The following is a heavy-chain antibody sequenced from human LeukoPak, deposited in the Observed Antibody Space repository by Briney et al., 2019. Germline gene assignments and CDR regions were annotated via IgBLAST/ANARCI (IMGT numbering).Heavy chain of an antibody. V-gene: IGHV4-39*01. CDR1: GGSISSSNYY. Sequence: PSETLSLTCTVSGGSISSSNYYGGWIRQPPGKGLEWIGSIYSSGSTFYSPSLESRVTISVDTSKNQFSPKLSSVTAADTAVYYCARHQGGYSYGPYYFDSWGQGTLVTVSS. J-gene: IGHJ4*02. D-gene: IGHD5-18*01. CDR3: ARHQGGYSYGPYYFDS. CDR2: IYSSGST.